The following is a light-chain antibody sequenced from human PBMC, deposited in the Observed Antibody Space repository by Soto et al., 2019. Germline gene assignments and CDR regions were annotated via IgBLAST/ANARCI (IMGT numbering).Light chain of an antibody. CDR1: QIFTSY. V-gene: IGKV3-11*01. CDR2: DAS. J-gene: IGKJ2*01. Sequence: ELVLTQSQATLSLSPGERATLSCRASQIFTSYCAWYQQKPGQAPMLIIYDASNRATGIPTRFSGSGSGTDFTLTISSLEPEEVAVYYGQQRINQPPKYTFGQRTKLQSK. CDR3: QQRINQPPKYT.